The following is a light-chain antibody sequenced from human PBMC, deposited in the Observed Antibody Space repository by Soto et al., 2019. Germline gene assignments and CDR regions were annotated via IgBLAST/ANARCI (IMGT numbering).Light chain of an antibody. V-gene: IGKV3-20*01. CDR1: QCVSTSY. J-gene: IGKJ4*01. CDR3: QKYGNSSLT. Sequence: IVLTQPPASLSLSPGERATLACSARQCVSTSYLACYQHKASQAPRLLIHGASSRATGIPDRFSVSGSGPIFSLSISSLEADYFAVYSCQKYGNSSLTFGGGTKVDIK. CDR2: GAS.